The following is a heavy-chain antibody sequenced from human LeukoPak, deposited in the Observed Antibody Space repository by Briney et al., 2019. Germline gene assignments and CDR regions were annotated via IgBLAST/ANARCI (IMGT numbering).Heavy chain of an antibody. V-gene: IGHV3-15*01. D-gene: IGHD3-16*02. CDR1: GFTFSNAW. CDR3: TTSVDYVWGSYRYLFRNSY. Sequence: GGSLRLSCAASGFTFSNAWMSWVRQAPGKGLEWVGRIKSKTDGGTTDYAAPVKGRFTISRDDSKNTLYLQMNSLKTEDTAVYYCTTSVDYVWGSYRYLFRNSYWGQGTLVTVSS. CDR2: IKSKTDGGTT. J-gene: IGHJ4*02.